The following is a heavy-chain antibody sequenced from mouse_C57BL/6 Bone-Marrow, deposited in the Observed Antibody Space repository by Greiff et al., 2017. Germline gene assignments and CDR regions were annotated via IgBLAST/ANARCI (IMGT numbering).Heavy chain of an antibody. CDR3: AREDFDYYGRSPAWFAY. Sequence: QVQLQQPGAELVMPGASVKLSCKASGYTFTSYWMHWVKQRPGQGLEWIGEIDPSDSYTTYNQKFKGKSPLTVDKSSSAAYMQLSSLTSEDSAVYYCAREDFDYYGRSPAWFAYWGQWTLVTVSA. CDR1: GYTFTSYW. V-gene: IGHV1-69*01. J-gene: IGHJ3*01. D-gene: IGHD1-1*01. CDR2: IDPSDSYT.